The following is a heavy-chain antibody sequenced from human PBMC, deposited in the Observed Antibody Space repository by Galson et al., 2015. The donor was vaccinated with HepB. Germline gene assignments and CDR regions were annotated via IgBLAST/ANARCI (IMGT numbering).Heavy chain of an antibody. CDR3: ARDLGGRNRGVISGDDY. D-gene: IGHD3-10*01. Sequence: SLRLSCAASGFTFSSYWMSWVRQAPGKGLEWVANIKQDGSEKYYVDSVKGRFTISRDSAKNSLYLQMNSLRAEDTAAYYCARDLGGRNRGVISGDDYWGQGTLVTVSS. J-gene: IGHJ4*02. V-gene: IGHV3-7*03. CDR1: GFTFSSYW. CDR2: IKQDGSEK.